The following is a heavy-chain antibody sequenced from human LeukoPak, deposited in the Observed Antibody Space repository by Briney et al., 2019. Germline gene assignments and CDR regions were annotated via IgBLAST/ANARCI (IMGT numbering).Heavy chain of an antibody. D-gene: IGHD4-17*01. CDR1: RGTFSCYA. J-gene: IGHJ5*02. CDR2: IIPIFGTA. Sequence: SVKVSCKASRGTFSCYAISWVRQAPGQGLEWMGGIIPIFGTANYAQKFQGRVTITADESTSTAYMELSSLRSEDTAVYYCARRDYGDYGSWLGFDPWGQGTLVTVSS. V-gene: IGHV1-69*13. CDR3: ARRDYGDYGSWLGFDP.